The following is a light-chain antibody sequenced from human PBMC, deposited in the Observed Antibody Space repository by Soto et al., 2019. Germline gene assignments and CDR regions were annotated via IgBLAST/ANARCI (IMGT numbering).Light chain of an antibody. J-gene: IGLJ1*01. CDR2: EVT. CDR1: TSDVGGYNY. Sequence: QSVLTQPASVSGSLGQSITISCTGTTSDVGGYNYVSWYQQHPGKAPILMIYEVTNRPSGVSNRFSGSKSGNTASLTISGLQVEDEAEYYCGSYTGSITYVFGTGTKRTVL. V-gene: IGLV2-14*01. CDR3: GSYTGSITYV.